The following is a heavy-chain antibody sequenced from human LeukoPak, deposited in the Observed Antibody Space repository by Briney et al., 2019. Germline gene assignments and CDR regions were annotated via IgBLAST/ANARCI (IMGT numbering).Heavy chain of an antibody. CDR2: ISANSATI. CDR3: VKPILGQWLAPFDF. CDR1: GFTFSGYE. Sequence: HPGGSLRLSCAASGFTFSGYEMTWVRQAPGKGPEWVSFISANSATISYADSVKGRFTISRDNAKNSLYLQMNSLRAEDTAVYYCVKPILGQWLAPFDFWGQGTLVTVSS. V-gene: IGHV3-48*03. J-gene: IGHJ4*02. D-gene: IGHD6-19*01.